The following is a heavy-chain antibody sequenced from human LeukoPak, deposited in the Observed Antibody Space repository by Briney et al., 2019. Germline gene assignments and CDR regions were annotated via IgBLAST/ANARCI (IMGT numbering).Heavy chain of an antibody. CDR2: IYSGGST. Sequence: PGGSLRLSCAASGFTVSSNYMSWVRQAPGKGLEWVSVIYSGGSTYYADSVKGRFTISRDNSKNTLYLQMNSLRAEDTAVYYCARGAYGSGSYYPDYWGQGTLVTVPS. D-gene: IGHD3-10*01. CDR1: GFTVSSNY. CDR3: ARGAYGSGSYYPDY. J-gene: IGHJ4*02. V-gene: IGHV3-66*01.